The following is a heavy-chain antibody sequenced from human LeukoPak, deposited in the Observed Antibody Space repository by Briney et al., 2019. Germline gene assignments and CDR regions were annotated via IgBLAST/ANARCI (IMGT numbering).Heavy chain of an antibody. Sequence: GGSLRLSCAGSGFTFSAYIMNWVRQAPGKGLEWVSSISTSSSFIYYADSVKGRFTISRDNAKNSLYLQMNSLRAGDTAVYYCARDFEERGYYLADFDYWGQGTLVTVSS. J-gene: IGHJ4*02. D-gene: IGHD3-22*01. CDR3: ARDFEERGYYLADFDY. V-gene: IGHV3-21*06. CDR1: GFTFSAYI. CDR2: ISTSSSFI.